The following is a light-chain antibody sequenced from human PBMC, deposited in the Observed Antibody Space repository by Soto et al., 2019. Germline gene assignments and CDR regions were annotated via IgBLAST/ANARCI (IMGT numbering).Light chain of an antibody. CDR1: QSVSSNY. CDR3: QQRSNWIT. J-gene: IGKJ5*01. V-gene: IGKV3D-20*02. Sequence: ETVMTQSPATLSVSPGERATLSCRASQSVSSNYLAWYRQKPGQAPRLLIYDTSYRATGIPARFSGSGSGTDFTLTISSLEPEDFAVYYCQQRSNWITFGQGTRLEI. CDR2: DTS.